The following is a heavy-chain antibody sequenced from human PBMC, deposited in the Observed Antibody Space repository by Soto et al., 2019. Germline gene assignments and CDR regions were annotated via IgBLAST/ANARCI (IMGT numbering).Heavy chain of an antibody. J-gene: IGHJ6*02. D-gene: IGHD1-1*01. Sequence: EVQLVESGGGLVQPGGSLRLSCAASGFTVSTNYMSWVRQAPGKGLEWVSLIYSGGSTYYADSVKGRFTISRHNSTNTLYLQMNSLRAEDTAVYYCARDRRGGTLPGAYYYYGMDVWGQGTTVTVSS. CDR1: GFTVSTNY. V-gene: IGHV3-53*04. CDR3: ARDRRGGTLPGAYYYYGMDV. CDR2: IYSGGST.